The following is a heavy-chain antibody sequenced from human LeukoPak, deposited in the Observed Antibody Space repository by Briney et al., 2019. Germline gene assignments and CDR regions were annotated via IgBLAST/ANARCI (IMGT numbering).Heavy chain of an antibody. CDR3: ARDNPPDY. V-gene: IGHV3-7*03. J-gene: IGHJ4*02. CDR1: GFTFSTSW. CDR2: IKQDGSEK. Sequence: GGSLRLSCAASGFTFSTSWMTWVRQAPGKGLEWVANIKQDGSEKSYVESVRGRFTISRDNAKNSLYLQLNSLRAEDTALYYCARDNPPDYWGQGTLVTVSS.